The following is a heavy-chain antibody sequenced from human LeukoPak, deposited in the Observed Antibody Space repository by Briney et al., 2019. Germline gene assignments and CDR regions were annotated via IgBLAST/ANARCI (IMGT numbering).Heavy chain of an antibody. CDR2: IFYTGTT. Sequence: PSETLSLTCPVSGGSITSYYWTWIRQPPGKGLEWIGYIFYTGTTNYSPALKSRITLSVDTSKNRFSLKLTSVAAADTAVYYCARGMPASGTGWYFDFWGRGTLVTVSS. CDR1: GGSITSYY. V-gene: IGHV4-59*01. CDR3: ARGMPASGTGWYFDF. J-gene: IGHJ2*01. D-gene: IGHD6-13*01.